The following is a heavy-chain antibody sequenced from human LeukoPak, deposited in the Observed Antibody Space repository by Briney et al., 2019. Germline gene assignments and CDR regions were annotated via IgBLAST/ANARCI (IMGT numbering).Heavy chain of an antibody. Sequence: SETLFLSCIVSGVSISSYYWSWVRQPPGTGLEWIGFVYYTGSTNYSPSLKSRVTISVDTSKNQCSLKLRSVTAADTGVYYCARISSSNWYNERGAFDVWGQGTMVTVSS. D-gene: IGHD6-13*01. CDR3: ARISSSNWYNERGAFDV. CDR1: GVSISSYY. CDR2: VYYTGST. J-gene: IGHJ3*01. V-gene: IGHV4-59*01.